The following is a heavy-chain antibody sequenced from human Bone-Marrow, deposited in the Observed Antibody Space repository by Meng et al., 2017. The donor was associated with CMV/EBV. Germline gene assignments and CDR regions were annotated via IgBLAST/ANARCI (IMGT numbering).Heavy chain of an antibody. D-gene: IGHD1-26*01. V-gene: IGHV3-9*01. CDR1: GFPFNNAW. Sequence: GGSLRLSCAASGFPFNNAWMSWVRQAPGKGLEWVSGISWNSGSIGYADSVKGRFTISRDNAKNSLYLQMNSLRAEDTALYYCAKGYLGLGYYFDYWGQGTLVTVSS. J-gene: IGHJ4*02. CDR2: ISWNSGSI. CDR3: AKGYLGLGYYFDY.